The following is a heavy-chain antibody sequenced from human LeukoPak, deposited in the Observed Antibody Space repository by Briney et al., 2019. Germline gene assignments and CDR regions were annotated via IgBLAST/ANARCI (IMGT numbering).Heavy chain of an antibody. J-gene: IGHJ5*02. CDR1: GYTFTSYG. Sequence: GASVKVSCKASGYTFTSYGISWVRQAPGQGLEWMGWISAYNGNTNYAQKLQGRVTMTTDTSTSTAYMELRSLRSDDTAVYYCARDPTVVTPFTWFDPWGQGTLVTVSS. CDR3: ARDPTVVTPFTWFDP. V-gene: IGHV1-18*01. D-gene: IGHD4-23*01. CDR2: ISAYNGNT.